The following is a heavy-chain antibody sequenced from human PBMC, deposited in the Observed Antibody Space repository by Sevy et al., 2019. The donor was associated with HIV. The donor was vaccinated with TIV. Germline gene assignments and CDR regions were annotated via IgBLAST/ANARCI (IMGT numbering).Heavy chain of an antibody. CDR1: GFTVSSNY. CDR2: IYSGGST. D-gene: IGHD3-3*01. CDR3: ARAVPSSDYDFWSGYFGFLGHDAFDI. J-gene: IGHJ3*02. Sequence: GGSLRLSCAASGFTVSSNYMSWVRQAPGKGLEWVSVIYSGGSTYYADSVKGRFTISRENSKNTLYLQMNSLRAEDTAVYYCARAVPSSDYDFWSGYFGFLGHDAFDIWGQGTMVTVSS. V-gene: IGHV3-53*01.